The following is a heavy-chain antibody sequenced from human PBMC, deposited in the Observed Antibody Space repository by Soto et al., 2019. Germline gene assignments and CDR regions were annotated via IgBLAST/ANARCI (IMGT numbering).Heavy chain of an antibody. D-gene: IGHD3-9*01. CDR2: MNPNSGNT. J-gene: IGHJ1*01. CDR3: ARVSTYYDILTGYYNAEYFQH. V-gene: IGHV1-8*01. CDR1: GYTFTSYD. Sequence: ASVKVSCKASGYTFTSYDINWVRQATGQGLEWMGWMNPNSGNTGYAQKFQGRVTMTRNTSISTAYMELSSLRSEDTAVYYCARVSTYYDILTGYYNAEYFQHWGQGTLVTVSS.